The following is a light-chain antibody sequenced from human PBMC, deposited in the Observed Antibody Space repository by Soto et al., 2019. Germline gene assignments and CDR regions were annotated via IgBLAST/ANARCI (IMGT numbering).Light chain of an antibody. J-gene: IGLJ2*01. V-gene: IGLV2-14*03. CDR2: DVS. CDR1: TSDIGNYNY. CDR3: CSYTTGSTLGV. Sequence: QSALTQPASVSGSPGQSITISCTGTTSDIGNYNYVSWYQQHPDKAPKLIIYDVSDRPLGVSTRFSGSKSGNTASLTISGLQAEDEADYYCCSYTTGSTLGVFGGGTKLTVL.